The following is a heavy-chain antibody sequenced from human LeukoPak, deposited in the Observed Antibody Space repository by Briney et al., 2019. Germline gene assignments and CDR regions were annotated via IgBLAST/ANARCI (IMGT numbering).Heavy chain of an antibody. V-gene: IGHV4-39*07. CDR3: ARTPRGYSYGHYFDY. CDR1: GGSIGSSSYY. Sequence: SETLSLTCTVSGGSIGSSSYYWGWIRQPPGKGLEWIGSIYYSGSTYYNPSLKSRVTIYIDTSKNQFSLKLSSVTAADTAVYYCARTPRGYSYGHYFDYWGQGTLVTVSS. J-gene: IGHJ4*02. CDR2: IYYSGST. D-gene: IGHD5-18*01.